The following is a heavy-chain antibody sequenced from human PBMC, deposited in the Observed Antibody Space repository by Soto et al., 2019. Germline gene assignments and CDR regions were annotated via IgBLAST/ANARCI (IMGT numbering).Heavy chain of an antibody. Sequence: GDSVQVSCKASGYTFTSYGISWVRQAPGQGLEWMGWISAYNGNTNYAQKLQGRVTMTTDTSTSTANMELRSLRSDDTAVYYCARYVTIRTGVSRLGRDFATDGWGKGRTGTV. D-gene: IGHD6-13*01. J-gene: IGHJ6*04. CDR2: ISAYNGNT. CDR1: GYTFTSYG. V-gene: IGHV1-18*01. CDR3: ARYVTIRTGVSRLGRDFATDG.